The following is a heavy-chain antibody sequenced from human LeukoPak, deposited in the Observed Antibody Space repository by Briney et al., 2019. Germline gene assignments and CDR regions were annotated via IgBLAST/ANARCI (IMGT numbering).Heavy chain of an antibody. CDR3: ARKSLWFKYYDY. CDR2: TSYDGTNK. CDR1: GFTFTSYT. D-gene: IGHD3-10*01. V-gene: IGHV3-30*04. J-gene: IGHJ4*02. Sequence: GRSLRLSCAASGFTFTSYTMPWVRQAPGKGLEWVAATSYDGTNKYYADSVKGRFTISRDNSNNTLYLQMNSLRPEDTAVYFCARKSLWFKYYDYWGQGMLVTVSS.